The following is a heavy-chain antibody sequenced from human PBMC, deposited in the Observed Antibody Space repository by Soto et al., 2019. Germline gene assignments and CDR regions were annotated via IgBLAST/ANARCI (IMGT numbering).Heavy chain of an antibody. CDR2: ISGSGGST. J-gene: IGHJ6*02. CDR3: AKGITARTVDYGMDV. CDR1: GFTFSSYA. Sequence: RGSLRLSCAASGFTFSSYAMSWVRQAPGKGLEWVSAISGSGGSTYYADSVKGRFTISRDNSKNTLYLQMNSLRAEDTAVYYCAKGITARTVDYGMDVWGQGTTVTVYS. D-gene: IGHD3-3*01. V-gene: IGHV3-23*01.